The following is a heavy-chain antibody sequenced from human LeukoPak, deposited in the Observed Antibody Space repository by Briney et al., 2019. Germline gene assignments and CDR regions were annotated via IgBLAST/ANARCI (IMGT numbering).Heavy chain of an antibody. CDR1: GFTFGNYG. CDR2: INWNGGST. CDR3: ARAQTYGDSRLLLDY. V-gene: IGHV3-20*04. J-gene: IGHJ4*02. Sequence: GGSLRLSCATSGFTFGNYGMSWVRQAPGKGLEWVSGINWNGGSTGYADSVEGRFTISRDNAKNSQYLQMNSLRVEDTALYYCARAQTYGDSRLLLDYWGQGTLVTVSS. D-gene: IGHD4-17*01.